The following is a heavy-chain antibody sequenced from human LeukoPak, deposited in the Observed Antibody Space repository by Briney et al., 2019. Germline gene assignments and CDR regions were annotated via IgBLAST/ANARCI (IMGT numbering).Heavy chain of an antibody. CDR1: GGSMSSYH. CDR2: IYYSGSA. CDR3: ARRGTGWYNFDS. Sequence: SETLSLTCSVSGGSMSSYHWSWLRQPPGKGLEWIGYIYYSGSANYNPSLKSRVPISVDTSKNQFSLKVGSVTAADPAVYYCARRGTGWYNFDSWGQGTLVTVSS. D-gene: IGHD6-19*01. V-gene: IGHV4-59*08. J-gene: IGHJ4*02.